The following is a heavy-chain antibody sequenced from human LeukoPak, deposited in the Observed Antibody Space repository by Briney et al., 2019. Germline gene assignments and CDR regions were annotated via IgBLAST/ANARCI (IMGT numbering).Heavy chain of an antibody. D-gene: IGHD3-3*01. CDR1: GVTVSSTD. CDR3: ARDLDGPENY. CDR2: IFSGGGT. Sequence: SGGSLRLSCAVSGVTVSSTDMSWVRQAPGKGLEWVSVIFSGGGTYYTGSVKGRFTISRDNSKNTLYLQMNSLRAEGTAVYYCARDLDGPENYWGQGTLVTVSS. J-gene: IGHJ4*02. V-gene: IGHV3-53*01.